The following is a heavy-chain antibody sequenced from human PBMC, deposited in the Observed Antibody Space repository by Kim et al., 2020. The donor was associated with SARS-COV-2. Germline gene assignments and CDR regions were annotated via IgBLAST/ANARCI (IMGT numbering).Heavy chain of an antibody. J-gene: IGHJ4*02. CDR3: ASMVRGVQLDY. V-gene: IGHV1-24*01. D-gene: IGHD3-10*01. CDR2: T. Sequence: TIYARKFQGRVTMTEDTSTDTAYMELSSLRSEDTAVYYCASMVRGVQLDYWGQGTLVTVSS.